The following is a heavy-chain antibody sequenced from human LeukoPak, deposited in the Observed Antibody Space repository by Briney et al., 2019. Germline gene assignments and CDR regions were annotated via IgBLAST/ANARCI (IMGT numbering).Heavy chain of an antibody. CDR1: GFTFINYA. D-gene: IGHD2-2*01. V-gene: IGHV3-64*01. CDR3: ARARVAAMLTAAFDI. J-gene: IGHJ3*02. Sequence: PGGSLRLSCAASGFTFINYAMHWVRQAPGKGLEYVSAISTTGYDTYYANSVRGRFTISRDNSKNTLYLQMGSLRAEDMAVYYCARARVAAMLTAAFDIWGQGTMVTVSS. CDR2: ISTTGYDT.